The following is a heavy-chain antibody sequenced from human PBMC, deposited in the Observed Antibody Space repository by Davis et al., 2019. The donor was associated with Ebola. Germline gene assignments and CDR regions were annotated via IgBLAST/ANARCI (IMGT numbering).Heavy chain of an antibody. CDR2: IFPDDSDT. CDR3: ARVAGISSGATVVTPDTFDI. V-gene: IGHV5-51*01. Sequence: GESLKISCKGSGYNFNTFWVAWVRQMPGKGLEWMGIIFPDDSDTRYSPSFQGQVTISVDRSINVAYLKWYNLEASDTAMYYCARVAGISSGATVVTPDTFDIWGQGTKVTVSS. D-gene: IGHD4-23*01. J-gene: IGHJ3*02. CDR1: GYNFNTFW.